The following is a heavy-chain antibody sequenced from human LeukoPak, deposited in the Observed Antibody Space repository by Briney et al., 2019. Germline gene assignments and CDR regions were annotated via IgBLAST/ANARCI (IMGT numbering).Heavy chain of an antibody. V-gene: IGHV1-69*13. J-gene: IGHJ4*02. CDR3: ARDPRYSSGWYYFDY. CDR1: GGIFSSYA. CDR2: IIPIFGTA. Sequence: GASVKVSCKASGGIFSSYAISWVRQAPGQGLEWMGGIIPIFGTANYAQKFQGRVTITADESTSTAYMELSSLRSEDTAVYYCARDPRYSSGWYYFDYWGQGTLVTVSS. D-gene: IGHD6-19*01.